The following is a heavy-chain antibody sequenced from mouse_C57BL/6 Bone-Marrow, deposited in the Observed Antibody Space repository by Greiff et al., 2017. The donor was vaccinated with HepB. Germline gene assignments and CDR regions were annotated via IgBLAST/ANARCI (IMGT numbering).Heavy chain of an antibody. Sequence: EVMLVESGGGLVKPGGSLKLSCAASGFTFSSYAMSWVRQTPEKRLEGVATISDGGSYTYYPDNVKGRFTISRDNAKNNLYLQMSHLKSEDTAMYYCAREKGYYGSSYGFAYWGQGTLVTVSA. D-gene: IGHD1-1*01. V-gene: IGHV5-4*01. CDR3: AREKGYYGSSYGFAY. J-gene: IGHJ3*01. CDR2: ISDGGSYT. CDR1: GFTFSSYA.